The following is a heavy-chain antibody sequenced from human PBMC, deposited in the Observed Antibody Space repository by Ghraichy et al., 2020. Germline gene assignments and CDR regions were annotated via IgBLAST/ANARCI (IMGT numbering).Heavy chain of an antibody. Sequence: LSLTCAASGFTFSSYWMSWVRQAPGKGLEWVANIKQDGSEKYYVDSVKGRFTISRDNAKNSLYLQMNSLRAEDTAVYYCARTDAEQDSSGYYYPYYFDYWGQGTLVTVSS. CDR1: GFTFSSYW. J-gene: IGHJ4*02. D-gene: IGHD3-22*01. CDR2: IKQDGSEK. CDR3: ARTDAEQDSSGYYYPYYFDY. V-gene: IGHV3-7*03.